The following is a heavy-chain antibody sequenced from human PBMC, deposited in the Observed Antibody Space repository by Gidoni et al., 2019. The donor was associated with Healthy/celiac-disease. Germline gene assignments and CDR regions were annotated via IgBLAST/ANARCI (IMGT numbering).Heavy chain of an antibody. CDR2: ISGSGGST. Sequence: EVQPLVSGGGLVQHGGSLRLSCAASGFPFRSHAMSWVRQAPGKGLEWVSAISGSGGSTYYADSVKGRFTISRDNSKNTLYLQMNSLRAEDTAVYYCAKGSSGWYDFQHWGQGTLVTVSS. V-gene: IGHV3-23*01. D-gene: IGHD6-19*01. CDR3: AKGSSGWYDFQH. CDR1: GFPFRSHA. J-gene: IGHJ1*01.